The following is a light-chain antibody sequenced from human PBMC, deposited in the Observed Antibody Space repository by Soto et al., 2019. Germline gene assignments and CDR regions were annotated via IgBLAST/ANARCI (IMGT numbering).Light chain of an antibody. CDR3: CSYAGSYTLWV. Sequence: QSALTQPRSVSGSPGQSVAISCTGTSSDVGGYNFVSWYQQHPGKAPKLIIYDVSKRPSGVPDRFSGSKSGNTASLTLSGLQAEDEAAYYCCSYAGSYTLWVFGGGTKLTVL. CDR1: SSDVGGYNF. J-gene: IGLJ3*02. V-gene: IGLV2-11*01. CDR2: DVS.